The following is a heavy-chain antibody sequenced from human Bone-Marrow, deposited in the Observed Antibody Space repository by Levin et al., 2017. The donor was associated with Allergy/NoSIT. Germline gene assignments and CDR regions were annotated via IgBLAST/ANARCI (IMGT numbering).Heavy chain of an antibody. J-gene: IGHJ6*02. CDR3: ARDLGADNLEWLFLAGWPVGYGMDV. V-gene: IGHV3-21*01. D-gene: IGHD3-3*01. Sequence: GGSLRLSCAASGFTFSSYSMNWVRQAPGKGLEWVSSISSSSSYIYYADSVKGRFTISRDNAKNSLYLQMNSLRAEDTAVYYCARDLGADNLEWLFLAGWPVGYGMDVWGQGTTVTVSS. CDR2: ISSSSSYI. CDR1: GFTFSSYS.